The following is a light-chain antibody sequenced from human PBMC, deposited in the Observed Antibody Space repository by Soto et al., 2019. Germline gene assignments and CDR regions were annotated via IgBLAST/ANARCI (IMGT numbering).Light chain of an antibody. CDR3: QQYANWPPWP. Sequence: GVSQSLAPLPITNGETATLSYRARQSVNSHLAWFQQKPGQAPRLLIYDASTRATGIPARFSGSGSGTEFTLTISRLQSEDFAVYYWQQYANWPPWPFG. CDR1: QSVNSH. CDR2: DAS. J-gene: IGKJ1*01. V-gene: IGKV3-15*01.